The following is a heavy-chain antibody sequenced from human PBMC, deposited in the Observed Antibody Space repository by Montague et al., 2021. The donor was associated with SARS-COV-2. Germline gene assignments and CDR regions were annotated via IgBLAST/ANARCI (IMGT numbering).Heavy chain of an antibody. J-gene: IGHJ5*01. V-gene: IGHV4-34*01. CDR1: YGSFSGYY. Sequence: SETLSLTCTVYYGSFSGYYWSWIRQAPGKGLEWIGEINHSGTTNYNPSLKSRVTMSVDTSKNQFSLNLTSVSAADTAVYYCARGGSFCFDDVSYLPRSGFDSWGQGTLVTVSS. CDR2: INHSGTT. CDR3: ARGGSFCFDDVSYLPRSGFDS. D-gene: IGHD2-8*01.